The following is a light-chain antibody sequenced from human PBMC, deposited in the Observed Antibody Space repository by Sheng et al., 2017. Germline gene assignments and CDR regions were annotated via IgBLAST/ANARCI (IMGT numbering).Light chain of an antibody. Sequence: AIQLTQSPSSLSASVGDGVTLACRASRGISNSLAWYQQGPGKAPKLLIYDASTLQSGVPSRFSGSGSGTDFTLTISSLQPEDFATYYCQQLNSYPLTFGGGTKVEIK. CDR2: DAS. J-gene: IGKJ4*01. CDR3: QQLNSYPLT. CDR1: RGISNS. V-gene: IGKV1-13*02.